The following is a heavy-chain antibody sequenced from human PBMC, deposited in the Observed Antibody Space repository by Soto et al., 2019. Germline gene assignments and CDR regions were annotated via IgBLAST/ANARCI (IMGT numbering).Heavy chain of an antibody. CDR1: GFTFRGHA. Sequence: EVRVLESGGDLVQPGGSLRLSCEGSGFTFRGHAMTWIRQAPGKGPEWVSTITADGGAYYADSVKGRFAMSRDASERTLYLHMNSLGVEDTAAYYCAPHVSCAGGSCQYDAFAIRGQGTVVTVSS. V-gene: IGHV3-23*01. J-gene: IGHJ3*02. CDR3: APHVSCAGGSCQYDAFAI. CDR2: ITADGGA. D-gene: IGHD2-15*01.